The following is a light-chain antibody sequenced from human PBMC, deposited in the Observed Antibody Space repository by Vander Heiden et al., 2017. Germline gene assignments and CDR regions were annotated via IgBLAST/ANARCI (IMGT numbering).Light chain of an antibody. J-gene: IGLJ3*02. CDR1: SSNIGSNY. Sequence: SSLPQPPSAFGTLGPRVTISCSGSSSNIGSNYVYWYQQLPGTAPKLLIYSNNQRPSGVPDRFSGSKSGTSASLAISGLRSEDEADYYCAAWDDSLSGPVFGGGTKLTVL. CDR3: AAWDDSLSGPV. CDR2: SNN. V-gene: IGLV1-47*02.